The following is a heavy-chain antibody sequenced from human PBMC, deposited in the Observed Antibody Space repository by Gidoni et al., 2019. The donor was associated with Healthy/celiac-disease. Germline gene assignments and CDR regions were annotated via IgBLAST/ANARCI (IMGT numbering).Heavy chain of an antibody. J-gene: IGHJ4*02. D-gene: IGHD6-13*01. CDR2: INAGNGNT. Sequence: QVQLVQSGAEGKKPGASVKVSCKASGYTFTSYAMHWVRQAPGQRLEWMGWINAGNGNTKYSQKFQGRVTITRDTSASTAYMGLSSLRSEDTAVYYCARGWKAAADFDYWGQGTLVTVSS. CDR3: ARGWKAAADFDY. CDR1: GYTFTSYA. V-gene: IGHV1-3*01.